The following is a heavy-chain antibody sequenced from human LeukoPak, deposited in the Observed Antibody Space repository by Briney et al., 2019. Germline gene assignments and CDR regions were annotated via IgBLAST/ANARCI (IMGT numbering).Heavy chain of an antibody. J-gene: IGHJ1*01. D-gene: IGHD4-17*01. CDR1: GFSFNNYA. CDR2: ISGNSDRT. V-gene: IGHV3-23*01. CDR3: AKGHGDYVPAEYLQH. Sequence: GGSLRLSCVGSGFSFNNYAMTWVRQAPGKGLEWVSSISGNSDRTYYADSVKGRFTISRDNSKSTVTLQMNSLRAEDTAVYSCAKGHGDYVPAEYLQHWGQGTLVTVSS.